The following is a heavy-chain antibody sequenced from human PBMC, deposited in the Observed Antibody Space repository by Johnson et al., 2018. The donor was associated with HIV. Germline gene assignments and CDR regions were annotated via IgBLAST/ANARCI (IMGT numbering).Heavy chain of an antibody. J-gene: IGHJ3*01. D-gene: IGHD3-22*01. V-gene: IGHV3-20*04. CDR1: GFTFDDYD. CDR2: INWNGGST. Sequence: VQLVESGGDVVRPGGSLRLSCAASGFTFDDYDMTWVRQPPGKGLEWVSGINWNGGSTGYAESVKGRFTISRDNAKKSLFLEMNSLRAEDTAFYYCARATYYYDTSGYLTRTRAFDVWGLGTMVTVSS. CDR3: ARATYYYDTSGYLTRTRAFDV.